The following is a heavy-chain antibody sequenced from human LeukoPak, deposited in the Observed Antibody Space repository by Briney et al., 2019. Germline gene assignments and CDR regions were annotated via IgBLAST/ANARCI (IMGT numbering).Heavy chain of an antibody. CDR2: ISYDESNK. CDR1: GFTFSSYD. CDR3: AKDLVLMSGIAVAGLIDY. J-gene: IGHJ4*02. D-gene: IGHD6-19*01. Sequence: GGSLRLSCAASGFTFSSYDMHWVRQAPGKGLEWVAVISYDESNKYYADSVKGRFTISRDNSKNTLYLQMNSLRAEDTAVYYCAKDLVLMSGIAVAGLIDYWGQGTLVTVSS. V-gene: IGHV3-30*18.